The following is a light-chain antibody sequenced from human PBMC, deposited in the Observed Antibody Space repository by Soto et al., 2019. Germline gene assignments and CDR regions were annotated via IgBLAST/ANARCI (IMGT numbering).Light chain of an antibody. CDR2: GAS. J-gene: IGKJ1*01. Sequence: EIVMTQSPATLAVSPGERATLSCVASQSLSGNLAWYQEIPGQAPRLLIYGASTRASGIPARFSGRGSGTEFTLTLSSLPPDDFATYYCQQYNSYSWTLGQGTKEDIK. CDR3: QQYNSYSWT. CDR1: QSLSGN. V-gene: IGKV3-15*01.